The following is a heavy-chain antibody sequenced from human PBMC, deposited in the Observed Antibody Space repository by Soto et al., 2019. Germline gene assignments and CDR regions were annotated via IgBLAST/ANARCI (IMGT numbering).Heavy chain of an antibody. D-gene: IGHD2-15*01. CDR1: GGSISSYY. V-gene: IGHV4-59*01. CDR2: IYYSGST. J-gene: IGHJ6*04. Sequence: SETLSLTCTVSGGSISSYYWSWIRQPPGKGLEWIGYIYYSGSTNYNPSLKSRVTISVDTSKNQFSLKLSSVTAADTAVYYCVRDGASHILDVWGKGTTVTVSS. CDR3: VRDGASHILDV.